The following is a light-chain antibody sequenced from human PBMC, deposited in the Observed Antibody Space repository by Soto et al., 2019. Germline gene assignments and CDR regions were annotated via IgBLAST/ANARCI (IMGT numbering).Light chain of an antibody. CDR2: DVS. CDR3: SSYTSSSHVV. CDR1: SSDVGGYNY. J-gene: IGLJ2*01. V-gene: IGLV2-14*01. Sequence: QSALTQPASVSGSPGQSITISCTGTSSDVGGYNYVFWYQQHPGKAPKLMIYDVSNRPSGVSNRFSGSKSGNTASLTISGLQAEDEADYYCSSYTSSSHVVFGGGTKVTVL.